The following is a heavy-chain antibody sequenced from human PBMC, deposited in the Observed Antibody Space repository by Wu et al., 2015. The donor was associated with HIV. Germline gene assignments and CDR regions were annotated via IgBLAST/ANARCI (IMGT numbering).Heavy chain of an antibody. CDR1: GYTITTYD. D-gene: IGHD3-10*01. V-gene: IGHV1-8*01. CDR2: MNSNNGKT. Sequence: QVQLVQSGAEVKKPGASVKVSCQASGYTITTYDFNWVRQAPGQGLEWMGWMNSNNGKTGYGQKFQGRVAMTRNISTRTAYMELSGLKSEDTAVYYCATSYYGSGSYPTFYYYYAWTSGAKGPRSPSP. CDR3: ATSYYGSGSYPTFYYYYAWTS. J-gene: IGHJ6*02.